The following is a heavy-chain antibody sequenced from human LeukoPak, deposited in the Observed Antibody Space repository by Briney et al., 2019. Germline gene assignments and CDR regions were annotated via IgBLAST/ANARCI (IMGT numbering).Heavy chain of an antibody. CDR1: GVSITHY. D-gene: IGHD1-26*01. J-gene: IGHJ4*02. CDR3: ARAGTLGGFDY. V-gene: IGHV4-39*01. CDR2: FYYSGNT. Sequence: SETLSLTCTVSGVSITHYWGWIRQPPGKGLEWIGSFYYSGNTYYNSSLESRVTISVDTSKNQFSLKLTSVTAADTAIYYCARAGTLGGFDYWGQGTLVTVSS.